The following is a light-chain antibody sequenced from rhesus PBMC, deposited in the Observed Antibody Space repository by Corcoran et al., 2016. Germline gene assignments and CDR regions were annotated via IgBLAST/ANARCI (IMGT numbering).Light chain of an antibody. CDR2: SAN. CDR3: QLDYSTPYS. V-gene: IGKV1-32*03. J-gene: IGKJ2*01. CDR1: QGISSY. Sequence: DIQMSQSPSSLSASVGDRVTITCWASQGISSYVKWYQQKQGKAPKLLIYSANSLASGVPSMFSGSGSGTDYTLTLSSLHPEAFATYTSQLDYSTPYSFGQGTKVDLK.